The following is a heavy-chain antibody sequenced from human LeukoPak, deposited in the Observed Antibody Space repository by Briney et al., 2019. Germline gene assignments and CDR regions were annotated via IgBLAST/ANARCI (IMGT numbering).Heavy chain of an antibody. J-gene: IGHJ4*02. D-gene: IGHD6-13*01. CDR2: ISGTGGST. CDR3: AKRLVYSSSWYYFDY. Sequence: GGSLRLSCAASGFTFSSYAMSWVRQAPGKRLEWVSVISGTGGSTYYADSVKGRFTISRDNSKNTLYVQMNSLRAEDTAVYYCAKRLVYSSSWYYFDYWGQGTLVTVSS. V-gene: IGHV3-23*01. CDR1: GFTFSSYA.